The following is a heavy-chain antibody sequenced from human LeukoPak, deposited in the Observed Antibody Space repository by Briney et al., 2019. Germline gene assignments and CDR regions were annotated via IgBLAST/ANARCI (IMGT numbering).Heavy chain of an antibody. CDR2: FDPEDGEK. V-gene: IGHV1-24*01. J-gene: IGHJ5*02. Sequence: ASVKVSCKVSGYTLTELSMHWVRQAPGKGLEWMGGFDPEDGEKIYAQKFEGRVTMTEDTSTDTAYMELSSLRSEDTAVYYCATGYYDSSGYYSYHPWGQGTLVTVSS. CDR3: ATGYYDSSGYYSYHP. CDR1: GYTLTELS. D-gene: IGHD3-22*01.